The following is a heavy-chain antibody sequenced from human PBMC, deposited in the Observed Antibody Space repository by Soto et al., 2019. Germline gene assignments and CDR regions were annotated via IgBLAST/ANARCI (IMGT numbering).Heavy chain of an antibody. V-gene: IGHV1-2*02. CDR1: GYIFTGYY. D-gene: IGHD3-9*01. CDR3: ATDKVAFDM. Sequence: QVQLVQSGAEVTKPGASVKVSCKASGYIFTGYYIQWVRQSPGQGLEWMGWINTKTGGTKYAQKFQGRVTMTRDTSINTAYMQVSRLRSDDTAVYYCATDKVAFDMWGQATMVTVSS. J-gene: IGHJ3*02. CDR2: INTKTGGT.